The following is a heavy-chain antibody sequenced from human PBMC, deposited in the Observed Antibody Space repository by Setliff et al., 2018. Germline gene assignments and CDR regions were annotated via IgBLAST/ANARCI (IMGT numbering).Heavy chain of an antibody. V-gene: IGHV5-51*03. CDR1: EYTFSDYW. J-gene: IGHJ3*02. D-gene: IGHD1-26*01. CDR2: IYPADSDT. Sequence: GRSLKISCKASEYTFSDYWIGWVRQMPGKGLEYMGIIYPADSDTTYSPSFQGQVTISADKSINTAYLQWSSLRASDTAIYYCARVGPLTDDAFDIWGQGTMVTVSS. CDR3: ARVGPLTDDAFDI.